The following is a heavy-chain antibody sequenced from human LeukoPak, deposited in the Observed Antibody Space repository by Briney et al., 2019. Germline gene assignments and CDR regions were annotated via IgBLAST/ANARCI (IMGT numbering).Heavy chain of an antibody. CDR2: ISYDGSNK. CDR3: ARDQARYGSGSYSLNWFDP. V-gene: IGHV3-30*03. CDR1: GFTFSSYG. J-gene: IGHJ5*02. Sequence: GGSLRLSCAASGFTFSSYGMHWVRQAPGKGLEWVAVISYDGSNKYYADSVKGRFTISRDNAKNSLYLQMNSLRAEDTAVYYCARDQARYGSGSYSLNWFDPWGQGTLVTVSS. D-gene: IGHD3-10*01.